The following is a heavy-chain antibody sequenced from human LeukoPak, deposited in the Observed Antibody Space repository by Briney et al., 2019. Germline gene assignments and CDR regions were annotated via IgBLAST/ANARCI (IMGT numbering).Heavy chain of an antibody. CDR2: ISSSGSTI. Sequence: KSGGSLRLSCAASGFTFSDYYMSWIRQAPGKGLEWVSYISSSGSTIYYADSVKGRFTISRDNSKNTLYLQMNSLRAEDTAVYYCAKAALEAWLLVVYYFDYWGQGTLVTVSS. CDR1: GFTFSDYY. V-gene: IGHV3-11*01. CDR3: AKAALEAWLLVVYYFDY. J-gene: IGHJ4*02. D-gene: IGHD3-22*01.